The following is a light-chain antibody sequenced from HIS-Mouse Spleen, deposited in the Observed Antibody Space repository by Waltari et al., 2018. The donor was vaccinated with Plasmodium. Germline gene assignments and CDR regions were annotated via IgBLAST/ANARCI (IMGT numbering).Light chain of an antibody. CDR2: GAS. V-gene: IGKV3-15*01. CDR1: QSVSSN. CDR3: QQYNNWPT. Sequence: EIVMTQSPATLSMSPGERATLSCRASQSVSSNLAWYQQKPGQAPRLLIYGASTRATGIPARFSGSGSGTEFTLTISSMQSEDFAVYYCQQYNNWPTCGQGTRLEIK. J-gene: IGKJ5*01.